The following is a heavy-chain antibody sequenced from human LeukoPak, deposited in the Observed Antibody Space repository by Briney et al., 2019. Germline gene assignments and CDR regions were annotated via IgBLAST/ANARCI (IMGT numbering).Heavy chain of an antibody. CDR2: ISYDGSNK. V-gene: IGHV3-30-3*01. J-gene: IGHJ4*02. CDR1: GFTFSSYA. CDR3: ARGGQPPVH. D-gene: IGHD3-16*01. Sequence: GRSLRLSCAASGFTFSSYAMHWVRQAPGKGLEWVAVISYDGSNKYYADSVKGRFTISRDNSKNTLYVQMNSLRAEDTAVYYCARGGQPPVHWGQGTLVTVSS.